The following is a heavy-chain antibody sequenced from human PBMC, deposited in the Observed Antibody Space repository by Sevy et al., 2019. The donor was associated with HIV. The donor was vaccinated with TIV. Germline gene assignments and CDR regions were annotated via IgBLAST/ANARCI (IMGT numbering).Heavy chain of an antibody. D-gene: IGHD3-10*01. CDR2: IIPIFGTA. Sequence: ASVKVSCKASGGTFSSYAISWVRQAPGQGLEWMGGIIPIFGTANYAQKFQGRVTITADESTSTAYMELSSLRSEDTAVYYWPREGQGGRFGELLAQFDYYYYGMHVWGQGTTVTVSS. V-gene: IGHV1-69*13. J-gene: IGHJ6*02. CDR3: PREGQGGRFGELLAQFDYYYYGMHV. CDR1: GGTFSSYA.